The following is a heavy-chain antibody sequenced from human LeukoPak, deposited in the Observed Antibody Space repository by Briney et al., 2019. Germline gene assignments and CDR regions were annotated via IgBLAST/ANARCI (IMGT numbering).Heavy chain of an antibody. Sequence: GGSLRLSCAASGFTFNNYAMAWVRQAPGKGLEWVSAISGSGTSTYYANSVKGRFTISRDNSKNTLYLQMNTLRAGDTAVYYCAKESPDYGDPLDYWGQGTLVTVSS. D-gene: IGHD4-17*01. CDR2: ISGSGTST. V-gene: IGHV3-23*01. CDR3: AKESPDYGDPLDY. CDR1: GFTFNNYA. J-gene: IGHJ4*02.